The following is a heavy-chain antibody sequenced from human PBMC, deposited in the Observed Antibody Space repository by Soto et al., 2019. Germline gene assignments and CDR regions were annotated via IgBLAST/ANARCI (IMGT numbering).Heavy chain of an antibody. CDR2: IHYSGST. CDR1: GASISITSYY. V-gene: IGHV4-39*01. D-gene: IGHD2-15*01. Sequence: QLQLQESGPGLVKPSETLSLTCTVSGASISITSYYWGWVRQPPGKGLEWIGSIHYSGSTHYNPSIQSRGTISGDACKKRCSLKLRSVTAADTAVYYSASTKDETLYFDYWGQGTMVTVSS. J-gene: IGHJ4*02. CDR3: ASTKDETLYFDY.